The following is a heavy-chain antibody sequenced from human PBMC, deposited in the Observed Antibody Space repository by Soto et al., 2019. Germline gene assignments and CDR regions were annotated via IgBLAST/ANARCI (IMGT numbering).Heavy chain of an antibody. CDR3: ARRKGSGLRAYYYGSGSYSLYFDY. CDR1: GGSISSSSYY. V-gene: IGHV4-39*01. CDR2: IYYSGST. D-gene: IGHD3-10*01. Sequence: SETLSLTCTVSGGSISSSSYYWGWIRQPPGKGLEWIGSIYYSGSTYYNPPLKSRVTISVDTSKNQFSLKLSSVTAADTAVYYCARRKGSGLRAYYYGSGSYSLYFDYWGQGTLVTVSS. J-gene: IGHJ4*02.